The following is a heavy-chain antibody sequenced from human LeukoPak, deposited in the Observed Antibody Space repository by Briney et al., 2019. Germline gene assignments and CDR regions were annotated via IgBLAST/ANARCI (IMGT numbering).Heavy chain of an antibody. CDR2: LNTDGSST. CDR1: GFTFSSSW. Sequence: GGSLRLSCAASGFTFSSSWMHWVRQAPGKGLVWVSRLNTDGSSTSYPDSVKGRFTISRDNAKNTLYLQMNSLRAEDTAVYYCARDLRDWGQGTLVTVSS. J-gene: IGHJ4*02. V-gene: IGHV3-74*01. CDR3: ARDLRD.